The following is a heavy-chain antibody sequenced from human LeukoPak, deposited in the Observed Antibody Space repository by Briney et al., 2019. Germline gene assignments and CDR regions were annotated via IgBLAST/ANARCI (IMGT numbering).Heavy chain of an antibody. V-gene: IGHV1-8*01. CDR2: MNPKSGNT. CDR3: ARDAPIPQFPGERDAFDI. Sequence: ASVKVSCKASGYTFTNHDINWVRQASGQGLEWMGWMNPKSGNTGYLQKFQGRVTMTRDTSMSTAFMELSSLTSEDTAVYYCARDAPIPQFPGERDAFDIWGQGTMVTVSS. CDR1: GYTFTNHD. D-gene: IGHD1-1*01. J-gene: IGHJ3*02.